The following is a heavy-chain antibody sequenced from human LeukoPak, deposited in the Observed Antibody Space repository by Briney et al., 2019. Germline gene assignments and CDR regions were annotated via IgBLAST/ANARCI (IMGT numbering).Heavy chain of an antibody. CDR2: ISSSGSTI. D-gene: IGHD1-26*01. V-gene: IGHV3-48*03. Sequence: GGSLRLSCAASGFTFSSYEMNWVRQAPGKGLEWVSYISSSGSTIYYADSVKGRFTISRGNAKNSLYLQMNSLRAEDTALYYCARAPGILVGATTFDYWGQGTLVTVSS. CDR3: ARAPGILVGATTFDY. CDR1: GFTFSSYE. J-gene: IGHJ4*02.